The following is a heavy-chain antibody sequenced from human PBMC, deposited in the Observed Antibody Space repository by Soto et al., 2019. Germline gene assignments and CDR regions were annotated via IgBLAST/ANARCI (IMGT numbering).Heavy chain of an antibody. V-gene: IGHV3-30*18. CDR2: ISYDGSNK. Sequence: QVQLVESGGGVVQPGRSLRLSCAASVFTFSSYGMHWVRQAPGKGLEWVAVISYDGSNKYYADSVKGRFTISRDNSTNTLSLQMNSLRAEDTAVYYWAKDGPDSSGYLDYWGHGTLVTVAS. CDR3: AKDGPDSSGYLDY. D-gene: IGHD3-22*01. J-gene: IGHJ4*01. CDR1: VFTFSSYG.